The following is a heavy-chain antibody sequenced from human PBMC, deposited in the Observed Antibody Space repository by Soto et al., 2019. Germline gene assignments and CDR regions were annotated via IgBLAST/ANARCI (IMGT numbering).Heavy chain of an antibody. Sequence: QVQLQESGPGLVKPSETLSLTCTVSGGSISSYYWSWIRQPPGKGLEWIGYIYYSGSTNYNPSLKSRLTISVDTSKNQFSLKLSSVTAADTAVYYCARDGHGGWFDPWGQGTLVTVSS. CDR1: GGSISSYY. D-gene: IGHD3-16*01. CDR3: ARDGHGGWFDP. J-gene: IGHJ5*02. CDR2: IYYSGST. V-gene: IGHV4-59*01.